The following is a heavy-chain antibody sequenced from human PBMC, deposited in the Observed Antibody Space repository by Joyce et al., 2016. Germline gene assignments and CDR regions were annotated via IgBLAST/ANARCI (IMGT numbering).Heavy chain of an antibody. D-gene: IGHD3-10*01. V-gene: IGHV4-34*01. CDR1: GGSLSGYY. Sequence: QVQLQEWGAGLLKPSETLSLTCAVYGGSLSGYYWSWIRQAPGMGLEWIGKVNDRGRTNYNPSLKSRATTSMDTSKNQFSLRLTTVTAADTAVYFCARARRGIILARGEMGEYLQHWGRGTVVIVSS. CDR2: VNDRGRT. J-gene: IGHJ1*01. CDR3: ARARRGIILARGEMGEYLQH.